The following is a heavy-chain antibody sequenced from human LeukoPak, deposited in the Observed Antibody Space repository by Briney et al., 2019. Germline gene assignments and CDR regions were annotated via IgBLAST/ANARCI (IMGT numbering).Heavy chain of an antibody. V-gene: IGHV3-21*01. CDR3: ARDSSGWTGGDAFDI. CDR1: GFTFSSYS. J-gene: IGHJ3*02. Sequence: GGSLRLSCAASGFTFSSYSMNWVRQAPGKGLEWVSSISSSSSYIYYADSVKGRLTISRDNAKNSLYLQMNSLRAEDTAVYYCARDSSGWTGGDAFDIWGQGTMVTVSS. CDR2: ISSSSSYI. D-gene: IGHD6-19*01.